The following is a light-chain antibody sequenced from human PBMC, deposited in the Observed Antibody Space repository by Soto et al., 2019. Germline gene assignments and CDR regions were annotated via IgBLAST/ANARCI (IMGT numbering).Light chain of an antibody. V-gene: IGKV3-20*01. CDR1: QTISNTF. Sequence: EIVLTQSPGTLSLSPGERATLSCRASQTISNTFLAWYQQRPGQAPRLLIHGASSRATGIPERFSGSGSGTDFTLTVSRLEPEDSAVYYCQQYHSSSWTFGQGTKVDIK. CDR2: GAS. CDR3: QQYHSSSWT. J-gene: IGKJ1*01.